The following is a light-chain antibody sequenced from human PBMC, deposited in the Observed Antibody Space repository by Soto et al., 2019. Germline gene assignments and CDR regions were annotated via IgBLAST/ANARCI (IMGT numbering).Light chain of an antibody. V-gene: IGKV3-11*01. Sequence: EIVLTQSPATLSLSPGERATLSCRASQSVSRYLAWYQHKVGQAPRLLIYGASTRATGIPARFSGSGSGTDFTLTISSLEPEDFAVYYCHQRSNWPWTFGQGTKVDIK. CDR3: HQRSNWPWT. J-gene: IGKJ1*01. CDR1: QSVSRY. CDR2: GAS.